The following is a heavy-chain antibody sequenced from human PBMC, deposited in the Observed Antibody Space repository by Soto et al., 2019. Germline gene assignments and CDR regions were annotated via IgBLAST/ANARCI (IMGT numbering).Heavy chain of an antibody. CDR3: ARLKTYDVLNKPDY. CDR2: IYSSENT. Sequence: SETLSLTCTVSGGSVSSSSYSWGWIRQSPGKGLEWIGTIYSSENTYYNPSLMSRVTISVDTSKNEFSLKLSSVTAADTAVYYCARLKTYDVLNKPDYWGQGSLVTVSS. V-gene: IGHV4-39*01. D-gene: IGHD3-9*01. J-gene: IGHJ4*02. CDR1: GGSVSSSSYS.